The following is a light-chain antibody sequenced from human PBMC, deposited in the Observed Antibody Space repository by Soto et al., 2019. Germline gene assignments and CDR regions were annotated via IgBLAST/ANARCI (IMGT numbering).Light chain of an antibody. CDR2: DVS. V-gene: IGLV2-14*03. CDR3: SSFTRSNSYV. Sequence: QSALTQPASVSGSPGQSITISCTGTSSDVGAYNYVSWYQQHPGKVPKLMIYDVSDRPSGVSNRFSGSKSGNTASLPISGLHAEDEADYYCSSFTRSNSYVCGTGTKVTVL. CDR1: SSDVGAYNY. J-gene: IGLJ1*01.